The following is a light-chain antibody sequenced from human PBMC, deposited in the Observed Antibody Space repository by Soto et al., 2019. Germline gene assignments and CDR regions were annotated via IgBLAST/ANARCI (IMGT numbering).Light chain of an antibody. J-gene: IGKJ4*01. V-gene: IGKV1-12*01. CDR3: QQANSFPHT. Sequence: DIQMTQSPSSVSASVGDRVIITCRASQDLSRWLAWYRQKAGKAPQLLIYATSTLQSGVPSRFSGSGSGTEFTLTISSLQPEDFATYYCQQANSFPHTLGGGTRVEIK. CDR2: ATS. CDR1: QDLSRW.